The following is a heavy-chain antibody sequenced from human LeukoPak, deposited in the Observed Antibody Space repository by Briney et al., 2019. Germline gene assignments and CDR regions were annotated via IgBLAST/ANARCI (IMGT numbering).Heavy chain of an antibody. J-gene: IGHJ4*02. Sequence: PGGSLRLFCAASGFTFSSYEMNWVRQAPGKGLEWVSYISSRGSTIYYAGSVKGQFTISRDNAKNSLYLQMNSLRAEDTAVYYCARALLRYFDWLLYPEVTAFDYWGQGTLVTVSS. CDR3: ARALLRYFDWLLYPEVTAFDY. CDR1: GFTFSSYE. D-gene: IGHD3-9*01. CDR2: ISSRGSTI. V-gene: IGHV3-48*03.